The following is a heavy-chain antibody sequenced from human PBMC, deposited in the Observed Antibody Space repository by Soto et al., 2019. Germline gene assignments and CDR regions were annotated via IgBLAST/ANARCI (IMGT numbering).Heavy chain of an antibody. V-gene: IGHV3-11*06. CDR3: VRGGGGGQFDS. Sequence: LRLSCEVSGFTFSDFYMSWIRQSPGKGLEWLSYISPKSNYKQYAESVKGRHTISRDNAKNSLSLQMNSLRVEDTAVYYCVRGGGGGQFDSWGQGTLVTVSS. CDR2: ISPKSNYK. J-gene: IGHJ4*02. D-gene: IGHD2-21*01. CDR1: GFTFSDFY.